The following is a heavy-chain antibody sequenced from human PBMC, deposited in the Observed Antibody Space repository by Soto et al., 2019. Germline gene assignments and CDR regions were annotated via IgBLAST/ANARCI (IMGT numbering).Heavy chain of an antibody. J-gene: IGHJ6*03. Sequence: GGSLRLSCAASGFTFSSYWMHWVRQAPGKGLVWVSRINSDGSSTSYADSVKGRFTISRDNAKNALYLQMNSLRAEDTAVYYCAREVRGVSYYYYYMDVWGKGTTVTVSS. V-gene: IGHV3-74*01. CDR2: INSDGSST. D-gene: IGHD3-10*01. CDR3: AREVRGVSYYYYYMDV. CDR1: GFTFSSYW.